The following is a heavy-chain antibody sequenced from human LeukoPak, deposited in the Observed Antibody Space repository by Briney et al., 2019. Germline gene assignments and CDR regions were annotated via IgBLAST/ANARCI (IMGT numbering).Heavy chain of an antibody. V-gene: IGHV4-59*01. Sequence: KPSETLSLTCTVSGGSISSYYWSWIRQPPGKGLEWLGYIYYSGSTNYNPSLKSRVTISVDTSKNQFSLKLSSVTAADTAVYYCARRVTIFGVVRGSGWFDPWGQGTLVTVSS. CDR1: GGSISSYY. CDR3: ARRVTIFGVVRGSGWFDP. D-gene: IGHD3-3*01. J-gene: IGHJ5*02. CDR2: IYYSGST.